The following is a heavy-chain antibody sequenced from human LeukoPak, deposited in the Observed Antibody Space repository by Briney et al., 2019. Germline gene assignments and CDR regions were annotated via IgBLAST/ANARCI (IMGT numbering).Heavy chain of an antibody. Sequence: GGSLRLSCAASGFTFDDYAMHWVRHAPGKGLEWVSGISWNSGSIGYADSVKGRFTISRDNAKNSLYLQMNSLRAEDTALYYCAKDHRWFGESLDYWGQGTLVTVSS. J-gene: IGHJ4*02. CDR1: GFTFDDYA. CDR3: AKDHRWFGESLDY. V-gene: IGHV3-9*01. CDR2: ISWNSGSI. D-gene: IGHD3-10*01.